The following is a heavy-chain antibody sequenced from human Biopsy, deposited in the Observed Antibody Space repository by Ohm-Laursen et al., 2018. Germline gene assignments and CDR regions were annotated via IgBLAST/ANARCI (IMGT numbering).Heavy chain of an antibody. D-gene: IGHD6-13*01. J-gene: IGHJ5*02. CDR2: INHSGRT. CDR1: GESFTGYY. CDR3: AGATSGTSLYDP. V-gene: IGHV4-34*01. Sequence: TLSLTCAVYGESFTGYYWSWIRQPPGKGLAWIGEINHSGRTNYNPSLKSRVTISVDTSKNQFSLKVRSVTAADTAMYYCAGATSGTSLYDPWGQGSLVTVPS.